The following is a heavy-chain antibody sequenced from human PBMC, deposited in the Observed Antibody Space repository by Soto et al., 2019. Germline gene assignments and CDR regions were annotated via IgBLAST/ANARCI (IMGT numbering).Heavy chain of an antibody. J-gene: IGHJ3*02. Sequence: QVQLVQSGAEVKKPGASVKVSCKASGYTFTSYYMHWVRQAPGQGLEWMGIINPSGGSTSYAQKFQGRGNMTRDTSTSTVYMELSSLRSEDTAVYYCARDRVTMVRGVLPAAFDIWGQGTMVTVSS. V-gene: IGHV1-46*03. CDR3: ARDRVTMVRGVLPAAFDI. CDR1: GYTFTSYY. CDR2: INPSGGST. D-gene: IGHD3-10*01.